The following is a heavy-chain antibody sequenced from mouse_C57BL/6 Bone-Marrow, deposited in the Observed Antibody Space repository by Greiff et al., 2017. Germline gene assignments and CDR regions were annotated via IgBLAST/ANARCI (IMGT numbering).Heavy chain of an antibody. CDR1: GYSITSDY. CDR2: ISYSTSS. D-gene: IGHD2-3*01. CDR3: AGEGYGYYDSYWSFDV. V-gene: IGHV3-8*01. Sequence: EVMLVESGPGLAKPSPTLSLSCSATGYSITSDYWNWIRKFPGNKLEYIGDISYSTSSSYNPSLNSPISITRDTSNTRYYLQLNSVTTEDTSTYYCAGEGYGYYDSYWSFDVWGTGTTVTVSS. J-gene: IGHJ1*03.